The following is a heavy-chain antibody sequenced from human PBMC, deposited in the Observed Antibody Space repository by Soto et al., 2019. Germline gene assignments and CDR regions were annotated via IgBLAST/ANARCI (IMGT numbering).Heavy chain of an antibody. Sequence: GASVKVSCKASGYTFTSCAMHWVRQAPGQRLEWMGWINAGNGNTKYSQKFQGRVTITRDTSASTAYMELSSLRSEDTALYYCARRSLRFLEWSMYYYYGMDVWGQGTTVTVSS. CDR2: INAGNGNT. CDR1: GYTFTSCA. CDR3: ARRSLRFLEWSMYYYYGMDV. D-gene: IGHD3-3*01. V-gene: IGHV1-3*01. J-gene: IGHJ6*02.